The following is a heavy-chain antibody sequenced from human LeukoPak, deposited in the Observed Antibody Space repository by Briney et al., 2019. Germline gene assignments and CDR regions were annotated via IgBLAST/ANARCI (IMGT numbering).Heavy chain of an antibody. CDR1: GGSISSGDYY. CDR3: ARDAPYCSGGSCYPGYYYGMDV. CDR2: IYYSGST. D-gene: IGHD2-15*01. Sequence: SETLSLTCTVSGGSISSGDYYWSWIRQPPGKGLEWIGYIYYSGSTYYNPSLKSRVTISVDTSKNQFSLKLSSVTAADTAVYYCARDAPYCSGGSCYPGYYYGMDVWGQGTTVTVS. V-gene: IGHV4-30-4*01. J-gene: IGHJ6*02.